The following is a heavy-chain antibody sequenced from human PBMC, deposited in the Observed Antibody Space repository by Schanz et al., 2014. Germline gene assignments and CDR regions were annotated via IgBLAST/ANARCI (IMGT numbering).Heavy chain of an antibody. J-gene: IGHJ4*02. Sequence: QIQLVQSGPEVKKPGASVKVSCKASGYTFTSYGISWVRQAPGQGLEWMGWISAYNGNTKYPQKLQGRVTMTTDTSTSTAYMALTDLRSDDTAVYYCARDRRFFDRDDLYYFDSWGQGTLVTGSS. D-gene: IGHD3-3*01. CDR3: ARDRRFFDRDDLYYFDS. CDR2: ISAYNGNT. CDR1: GYTFTSYG. V-gene: IGHV1-18*01.